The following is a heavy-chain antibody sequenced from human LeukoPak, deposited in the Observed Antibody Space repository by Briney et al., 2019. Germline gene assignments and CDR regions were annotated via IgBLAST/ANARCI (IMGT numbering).Heavy chain of an antibody. J-gene: IGHJ4*02. V-gene: IGHV4-4*07. CDR2: IYTSGTT. CDR1: GGSMSSDY. Sequence: SETLSLTCTVSGGSMSSDYWTWIRQPAGKGLEWIGRIYTSGTTNYNPSLKSRATMSVDTSKNQFSLRVSSVTAADTAVYYCARNVAGSFDYWGQGTLVTVSS. D-gene: IGHD1-1*01. CDR3: ARNVAGSFDY.